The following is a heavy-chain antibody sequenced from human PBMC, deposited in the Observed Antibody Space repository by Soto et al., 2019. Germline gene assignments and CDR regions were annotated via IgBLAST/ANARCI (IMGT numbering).Heavy chain of an antibody. CDR2: IWYDGSVK. D-gene: IGHD1-1*01. CDR3: ARDPYNTGWNGHFDY. CDR1: GFTFSTYA. Sequence: QVQVVESGGGVVQPGTSLRLSCAVSGFTFSTYAMHWVRQAPGKGLEWVAVIWYDGSVKYYADSVKGRFTISRDNSKNTLYLQMSSLRAEDTAVYYCARDPYNTGWNGHFDYWGQGTLVTVSS. J-gene: IGHJ4*02. V-gene: IGHV3-33*01.